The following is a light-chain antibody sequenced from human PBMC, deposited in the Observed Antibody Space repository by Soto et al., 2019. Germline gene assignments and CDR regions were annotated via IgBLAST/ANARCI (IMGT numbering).Light chain of an antibody. CDR3: QQYESYPIT. V-gene: IGKV1-5*03. CDR2: KAS. CDR1: QSINSC. J-gene: IGKJ5*01. Sequence: DIQMTQSPSTLSASVGDRVTITCRASQSINSCLAWYQQKPGKAPKLLIYKASSLESGVPPRFSGSGSGTAVTLTISSRQPHDFAAYYCQQYESYPITFGHGTRLEIK.